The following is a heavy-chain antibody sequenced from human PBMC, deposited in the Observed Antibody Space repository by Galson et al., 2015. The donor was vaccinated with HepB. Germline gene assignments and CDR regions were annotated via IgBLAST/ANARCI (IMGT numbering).Heavy chain of an antibody. CDR3: ARAAGWFDP. J-gene: IGHJ5*02. CDR2: ISNDGNTI. D-gene: IGHD3-10*01. V-gene: IGHV3-11*01. CDR1: GFIFTDYY. Sequence: SLRLSCAASGFIFTDYYMSWIRQAPEKGLEWVSYISNDGNTINYADSVKGRFTTSRDNAKNSLSLQMNSLRAEDTAIYYCARAAGWFDPWGQGTLVTVSS.